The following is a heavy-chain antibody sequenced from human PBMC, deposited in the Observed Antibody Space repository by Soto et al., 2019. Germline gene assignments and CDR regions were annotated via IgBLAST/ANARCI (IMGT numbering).Heavy chain of an antibody. Sequence: QVQLQESGPGLVKPSETLSLTCTVSGDSVSSGSYYWSWIRQPPGKGLEWIGYIYYTGSTNYNPPLKSRLTISLHTSKNQFSLKLTSVTAADTAVYYCASQQGPYRGGRDYWGQGTLVTVSS. D-gene: IGHD2-15*01. CDR2: IYYTGST. V-gene: IGHV4-61*01. CDR3: ASQQGPYRGGRDY. CDR1: GDSVSSGSYY. J-gene: IGHJ4*02.